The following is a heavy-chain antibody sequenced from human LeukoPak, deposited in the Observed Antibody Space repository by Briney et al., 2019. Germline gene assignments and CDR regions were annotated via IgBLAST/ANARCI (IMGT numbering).Heavy chain of an antibody. V-gene: IGHV3-49*04. CDR1: GFTFGDNS. CDR2: IRSKTYGETT. CDR3: TRGIAKSGMNC. D-gene: IGHD6-13*01. Sequence: GGSLRLSCTASGFTFGDNSMTWVRQAPGRGLEWVGFIRSKTYGETTEYAASVKGRFTISRDDSKSIAYLQMNSLKSEDTAVYYCTRGIAKSGMNCWGQGTLVTVSA. J-gene: IGHJ4*02.